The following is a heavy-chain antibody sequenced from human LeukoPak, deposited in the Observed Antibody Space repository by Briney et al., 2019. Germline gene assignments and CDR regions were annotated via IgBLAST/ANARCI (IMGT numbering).Heavy chain of an antibody. CDR3: AKETLVVAALDY. D-gene: IGHD2-15*01. J-gene: IGHJ4*02. Sequence: GGSLRLSCAASGFTFSSYGMHWVRQAPGKGLEWVAVISYDGSNKYYADSVKGRFTISRDDSKNTLYLQMNSLRAEDTAVYYCAKETLVVAALDYWGQGTLVTVSS. CDR2: ISYDGSNK. CDR1: GFTFSSYG. V-gene: IGHV3-30*18.